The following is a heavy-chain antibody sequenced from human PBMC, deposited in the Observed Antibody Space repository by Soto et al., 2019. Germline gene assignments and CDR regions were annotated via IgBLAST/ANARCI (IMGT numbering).Heavy chain of an antibody. J-gene: IGHJ4*02. CDR3: ANRRSLFTPFDY. CDR1: GFTFNSYA. V-gene: IGHV3-23*01. D-gene: IGHD2-15*01. CDR2: ISVGGGST. Sequence: PGGSLRLSCAASGFTFNSYAISWVLQAPGKGLEWVSTISVGGGSTDYADSVGGRFTISRHNSKSTLYLQMNSLRAEDTALYFCANRRSLFTPFDYWGQGTVVPVSS.